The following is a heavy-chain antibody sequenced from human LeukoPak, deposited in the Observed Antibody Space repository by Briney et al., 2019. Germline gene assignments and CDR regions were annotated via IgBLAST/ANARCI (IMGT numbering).Heavy chain of an antibody. Sequence: GGSLRLSCAASGFTFSSYAMSWVRQAPGKGLEWVSSISSSSSYIYYADSVKGRFTISRDNAKNSLYLQMNSLRAEDTAVYYCARGYEYSSSWYAFDYWGQGTLVTVSP. CDR2: ISSSSSYI. D-gene: IGHD6-13*01. CDR1: GFTFSSYA. CDR3: ARGYEYSSSWYAFDY. V-gene: IGHV3-21*01. J-gene: IGHJ4*02.